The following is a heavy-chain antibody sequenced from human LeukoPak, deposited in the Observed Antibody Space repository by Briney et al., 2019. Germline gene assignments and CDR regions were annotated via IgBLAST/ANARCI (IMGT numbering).Heavy chain of an antibody. V-gene: IGHV3-53*01. Sequence: GGSLRLSCAASGFTVSSNYMSWVRQAPGKGPEWVSVIYSGGSTYYADSVKGRFTISRDNSKNTLYLQMNSLRAEDTAVYYCARGLTGMHAFDIWGQGTMVTVSS. D-gene: IGHD1-14*01. CDR3: ARGLTGMHAFDI. CDR2: IYSGGST. J-gene: IGHJ3*02. CDR1: GFTVSSNY.